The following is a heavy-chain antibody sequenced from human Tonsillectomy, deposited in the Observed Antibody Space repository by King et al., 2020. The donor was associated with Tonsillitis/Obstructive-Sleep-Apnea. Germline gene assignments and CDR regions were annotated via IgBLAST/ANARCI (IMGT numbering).Heavy chain of an antibody. CDR3: ASPIYDSSLPSQNYYFDY. Sequence: VQLQQWGAGLLKPSETLSLTCAVYGGSFSGYYWSWIRQPPGKGLEWIGEINHSGSTNYNPSLKSRVTISVDTSKNQFSLKLSSVTAADTAVYYCASPIYDSSLPSQNYYFDYWGQGTLVTVSS. D-gene: IGHD3-22*01. CDR1: GGSFSGYY. V-gene: IGHV4-34*01. CDR2: INHSGST. J-gene: IGHJ4*02.